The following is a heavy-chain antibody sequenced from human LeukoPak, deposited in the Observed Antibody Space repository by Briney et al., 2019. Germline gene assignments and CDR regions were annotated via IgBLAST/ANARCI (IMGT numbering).Heavy chain of an antibody. Sequence: GGSLRLSCAVSGFTFTSYWMSWVRQDPGKGLEWVASIKDGGSVKYYVDSVKGRFTISRDNAKNSLHLQMDSLRAEDTAVYYCARIQLFHGDFDYWGQGTPVTVSS. D-gene: IGHD3-10*02. CDR3: ARIQLFHGDFDY. J-gene: IGHJ4*02. V-gene: IGHV3-7*03. CDR2: IKDGGSVK. CDR1: GFTFTSYW.